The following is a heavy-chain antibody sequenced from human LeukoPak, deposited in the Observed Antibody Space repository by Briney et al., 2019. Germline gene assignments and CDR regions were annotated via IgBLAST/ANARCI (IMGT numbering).Heavy chain of an antibody. D-gene: IGHD3-10*01. CDR1: GGSLSGYY. Sequence: PSETLSLTCAVYGGSLSGYYWTWIRQPPGKGLEWIGEINRGGSTVYNPSLKSRVTISIDTSKNQFSLKLNSVTAADTAVYYCAKGRGSGSYYNDYWGQGTLVTVSS. CDR2: INRGGST. CDR3: AKGRGSGSYYNDY. V-gene: IGHV4-34*01. J-gene: IGHJ4*02.